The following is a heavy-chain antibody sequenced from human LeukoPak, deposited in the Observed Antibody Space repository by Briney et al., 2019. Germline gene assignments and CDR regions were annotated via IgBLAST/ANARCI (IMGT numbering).Heavy chain of an antibody. V-gene: IGHV1-18*01. J-gene: IGHJ4*02. D-gene: IGHD5-12*01. CDR1: GYTFTSYG. CDR2: ISAYNGNT. CDR3: ARADSTVDIVATIKD. Sequence: EASVKVSCKASGYTFTSYGISWVRQAPGQGLEWMGWISAYNGNTNYAQKFQGRVTITTDESTSTAYMELSSLRSEDTAVYYCARADSTVDIVATIKDWGQGTLVTVSS.